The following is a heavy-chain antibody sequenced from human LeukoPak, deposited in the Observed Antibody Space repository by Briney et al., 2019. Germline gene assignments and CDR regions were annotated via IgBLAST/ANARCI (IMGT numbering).Heavy chain of an antibody. CDR3: ARGVPKTSYYYYYMDV. CDR1: GFTFSRSG. J-gene: IGHJ6*03. V-gene: IGHV3-30*03. CDR2: ISYDGSNK. D-gene: IGHD4-11*01. Sequence: PGGSLRLSCAASGFTFSRSGMHWVRQAPGKGLEWVAVISYDGSNKYYADSVKGRFTISSDNSKNTLYLQMNSLRAEDTAVYYCARGVPKTSYYYYYMDVWGKGTTVTVSS.